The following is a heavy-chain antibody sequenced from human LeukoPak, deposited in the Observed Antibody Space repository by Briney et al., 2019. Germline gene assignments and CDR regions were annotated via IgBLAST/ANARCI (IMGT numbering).Heavy chain of an antibody. CDR3: ARDRGGTYTVGGAFDV. Sequence: PGGSLRLSCAASGFTFSHFGMHWIRQAPGKGLEWVAVILYNGGNKYYGDSVKGRFTISRDNSKNTHDLQMNSLRAEDTGVYYCARDRGGTYTVGGAFDVWGQGILVTVSS. CDR2: ILYNGGNK. J-gene: IGHJ3*01. D-gene: IGHD1-26*01. V-gene: IGHV3-33*01. CDR1: GFTFSHFG.